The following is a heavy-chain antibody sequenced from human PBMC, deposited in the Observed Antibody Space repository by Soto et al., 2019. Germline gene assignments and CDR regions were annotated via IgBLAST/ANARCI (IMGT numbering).Heavy chain of an antibody. V-gene: IGHV4-31*03. CDR2: IYYSGST. J-gene: IGHJ6*02. Sequence: PSETLSLTCTVSGGSISSGGYYWSWIRQHPGKGLEWIGYIYYSGSTYYNPSLKSRVTISVDTSKNQFSLKLSSVTAADTAVYYRARGRSGYYYYYGMDVWGQGTTVTVSS. CDR1: GGSISSGGYY. D-gene: IGHD3-3*01. CDR3: ARGRSGYYYYYGMDV.